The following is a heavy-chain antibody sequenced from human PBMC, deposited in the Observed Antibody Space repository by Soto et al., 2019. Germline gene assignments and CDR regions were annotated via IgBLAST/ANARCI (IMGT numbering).Heavy chain of an antibody. Sequence: SPTLVNPTQTLTLTCTFSGFSLSTSGMCVSWIRQPPGEALEWLAVIDWDDEKYYSTSLKTRLTISKDTSKNQVVLILTNTDPVDTASYYCARTVGRPGHYGPFYYYGKGVWGQGGTAAVCS. CDR2: IDWDDEK. V-gene: IGHV2-70*01. J-gene: IGHJ6*02. D-gene: IGHD3-10*01. CDR3: ARTVGRPGHYGPFYYYGKGV. CDR1: GFSLSTSGMC.